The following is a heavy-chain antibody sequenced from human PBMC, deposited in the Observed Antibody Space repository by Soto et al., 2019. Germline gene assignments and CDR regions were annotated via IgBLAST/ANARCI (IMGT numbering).Heavy chain of an antibody. Sequence: KTSETLSLTCTVSGGSIGGSNYFWGWIRQSPGTGLEWLGTIYSSGSTYYNPSLKSRITMSLDTSKNQFSLNLGSVTAADTAVYYCKRRRFRVRGVNTMDVWGPGTTVTVYS. CDR3: KRRRFRVRGVNTMDV. CDR1: GGSIGGSNYF. CDR2: IYSSGST. J-gene: IGHJ6*02. D-gene: IGHD3-10*01. V-gene: IGHV4-39*01.